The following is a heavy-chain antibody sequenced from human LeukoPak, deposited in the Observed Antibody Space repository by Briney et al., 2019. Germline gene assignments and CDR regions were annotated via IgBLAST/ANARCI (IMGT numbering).Heavy chain of an antibody. D-gene: IGHD3-10*02. J-gene: IGHJ6*04. V-gene: IGHV3-23*01. CDR3: AELGITMIGGV. CDR1: GITLTKYG. CDR2: INNSGTGT. Sequence: GCPRLSPAPSGITLTKYGTTSGRQAPGGGHQRGSSINNSGTGTSYEDSVRGRFTISRDDSKNTIYLQMNSLRAEDTAIFYCAELGITMIGGVWGKGTTVTISS.